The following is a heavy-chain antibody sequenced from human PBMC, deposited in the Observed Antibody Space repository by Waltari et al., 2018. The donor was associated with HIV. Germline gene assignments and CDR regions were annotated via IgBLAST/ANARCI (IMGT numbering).Heavy chain of an antibody. V-gene: IGHV3-74*01. CDR1: GFTFSSSW. CDR3: ARDRGYATPLDP. Sequence: EVQLVESGGGLVQPGGSLRLSCAASGFTFSSSWMHWVRQAPGKGLGWVSRMNSDGTNTAYADSVKGRFTISRDNAKNTLLLQMNSLRPEDTAVYYCARDRGYATPLDPWGQGTLVTVSS. CDR2: MNSDGTNT. J-gene: IGHJ5*02. D-gene: IGHD2-15*01.